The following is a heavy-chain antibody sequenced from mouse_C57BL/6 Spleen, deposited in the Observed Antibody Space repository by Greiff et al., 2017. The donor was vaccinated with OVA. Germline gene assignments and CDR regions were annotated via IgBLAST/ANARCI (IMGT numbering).Heavy chain of an antibody. Sequence: EVQLQQSGPELVKPGASVKMSCKASGYTFTDYNMHWVKQSHGKSLEWIGNINPNNGGTSYNQKFKGKATLTVNKSSSTAYMELRSLTAEDSAVYYCARGGWPAGYFDYWGQGTTLTVSS. V-gene: IGHV1-22*01. CDR1: GYTFTDYN. J-gene: IGHJ2*01. CDR3: ARGGWPAGYFDY. D-gene: IGHD1-1*02. CDR2: INPNNGGT.